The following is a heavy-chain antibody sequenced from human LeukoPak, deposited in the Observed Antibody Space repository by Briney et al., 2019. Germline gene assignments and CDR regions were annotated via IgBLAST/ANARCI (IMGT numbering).Heavy chain of an antibody. CDR2: ITSVGNT. V-gene: IGHV3-23*01. Sequence: GGSLRLSCAASGFTFSSCAMIWFRQAPGKGLEWVSVITSVGNTYYADSVKGRFTISRDNSKNTLYLQMNSLRAEDTAVYYCAKVSSGSSYFDYWGQGTLVTVSS. CDR3: AKVSSGSSYFDY. D-gene: IGHD3-10*01. CDR1: GFTFSSCA. J-gene: IGHJ4*02.